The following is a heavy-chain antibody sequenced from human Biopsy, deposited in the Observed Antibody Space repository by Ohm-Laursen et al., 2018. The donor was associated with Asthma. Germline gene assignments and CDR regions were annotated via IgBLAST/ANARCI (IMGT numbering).Heavy chain of an antibody. D-gene: IGHD3-10*01. V-gene: IGHV5-51*01. J-gene: IGHJ4*02. Sequence: ESLKISCKASGYIFISYWLGWVRQMPGKGLEWMGIIFPGDSDTFYSPSFQGPVTTSADKSIRTAYLQWSSPKASDTAIYYCARLAYGSGSFFDFWGQGTLVTVAS. CDR2: IFPGDSDT. CDR3: ARLAYGSGSFFDF. CDR1: GYIFISYW.